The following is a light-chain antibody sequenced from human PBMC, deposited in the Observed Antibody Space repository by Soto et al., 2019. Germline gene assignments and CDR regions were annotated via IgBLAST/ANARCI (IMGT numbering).Light chain of an antibody. V-gene: IGKV3-20*01. CDR1: QSVSSSY. CDR2: GAS. CDR3: QQYDSSPLT. Sequence: EMVLTQSPGTLSLSPGERATLSCRASQSVSSSYLAWYQQKPGQAPRLLIYGASSRATGIPDRFSGSGSGTDFTHTISRLEPEDFAVYYCQQYDSSPLTFGGGTKVEIK. J-gene: IGKJ4*01.